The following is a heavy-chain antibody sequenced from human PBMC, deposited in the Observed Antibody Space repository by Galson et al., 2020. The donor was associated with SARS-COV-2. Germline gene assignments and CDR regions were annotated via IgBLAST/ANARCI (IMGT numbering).Heavy chain of an antibody. V-gene: IGHV4-39*01. CDR2: IHYSGRT. Sequence: SETLSLTCTVSGGSISSTYYFWGWIRQPPGKGLEWTGSIHYSGRTYYNPSLKSRVTISVDTSKSQFSLKLSSVTAADTAVYYCARQRDCDPISGTDICHFDYWGPGTLVAVSS. CDR3: ARQRDCDPISGTDICHFDY. J-gene: IGHJ4*02. D-gene: IGHD1-20*01. CDR1: GGSISSTYYF.